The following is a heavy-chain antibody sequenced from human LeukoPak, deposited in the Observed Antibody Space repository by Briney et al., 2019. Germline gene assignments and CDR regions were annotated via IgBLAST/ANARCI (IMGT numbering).Heavy chain of an antibody. D-gene: IGHD5-18*01. J-gene: IGHJ4*02. CDR1: GFTAATIC. CDR3: ARVDTVMAYYFDL. V-gene: IGHV3-53*01. CDR2: IYSGGTT. Sequence: SLSPSCAVSGFTAATICITWVRHAPEKGLGWVSTIYSGGTTYNANSVMGGFTISRHNSRYTLYLQTNSLRAEDTAVYYCARVDTVMAYYFDLWGQGTLVTVSS.